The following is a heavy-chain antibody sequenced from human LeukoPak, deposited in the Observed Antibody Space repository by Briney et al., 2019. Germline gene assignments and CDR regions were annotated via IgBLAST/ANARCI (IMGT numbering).Heavy chain of an antibody. CDR3: ASHPRDGYSFDY. J-gene: IGHJ4*02. D-gene: IGHD5-24*01. Sequence: SVKVSCKASGGTFSSYAISWVRQAPGQGLEWMGGIIPIFGTANYAQKFQGRVTITTDESMSTAYMELSSLRSEDTAVYYCASHPRDGYSFDYWGQGTLVTVSS. CDR2: IIPIFGTA. CDR1: GGTFSSYA. V-gene: IGHV1-69*05.